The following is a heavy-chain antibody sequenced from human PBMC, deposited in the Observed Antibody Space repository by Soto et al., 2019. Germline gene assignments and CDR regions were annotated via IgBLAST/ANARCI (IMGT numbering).Heavy chain of an antibody. CDR3: ARAIGGSYLYGLDV. D-gene: IGHD1-26*01. V-gene: IGHV3-48*03. Sequence: DVQLVESGGGLVQPGGSLRLSCVASGFTFSNYEMNWVRQAPGRGLECFSYISSRGSIIYYADSVKGRFTISRDNAKNSLYLQMNSLRAEDTAVYYCARAIGGSYLYGLDVWGQGTTVTVSS. CDR1: GFTFSNYE. J-gene: IGHJ6*02. CDR2: ISSRGSII.